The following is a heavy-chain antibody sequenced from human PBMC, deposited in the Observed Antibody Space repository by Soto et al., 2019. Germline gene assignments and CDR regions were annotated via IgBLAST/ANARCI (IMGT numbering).Heavy chain of an antibody. CDR2: IYSGGST. V-gene: IGHV3-66*01. CDR1: GFTLSSNY. Sequence: GGSLRLSCAASGFTLSSNYMSWVRQAPGKGLEWVSVIYSGGSTYYADSVKGRFTISRDNSKNTLYLQMNSLRAEDTAVYYCAREVPMITFGGVIVAPYYYYYMDVWGKGTTVTVSS. J-gene: IGHJ6*03. D-gene: IGHD3-16*02. CDR3: AREVPMITFGGVIVAPYYYYYMDV.